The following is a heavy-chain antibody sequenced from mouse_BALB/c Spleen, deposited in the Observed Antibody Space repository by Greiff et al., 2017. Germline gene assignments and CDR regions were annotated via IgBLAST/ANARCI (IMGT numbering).Heavy chain of an antibody. D-gene: IGHD3-3*01. J-gene: IGHJ1*01. CDR1: GYAFSSYW. Sequence: VQLQQSGAELVRPGSSVKISCKASGYAFSSYWMNWVKQRPGQGLEWIGQIYPGDGDTNYNGKFKGKATLTADKSSSTAYMQLSSLASEDSAVYYCARCGTRRRGTSDWYFDVWGAGTTVTVSS. CDR3: ARCGTRRRGTSDWYFDV. V-gene: IGHV1-80*01. CDR2: IYPGDGDT.